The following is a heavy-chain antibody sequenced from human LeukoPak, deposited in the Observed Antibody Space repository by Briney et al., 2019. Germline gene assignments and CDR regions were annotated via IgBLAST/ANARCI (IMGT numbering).Heavy chain of an antibody. Sequence: GASVKVSCKASGYTFSIYGISWVRQAPGQGLEWMGWISTYNGNTHYAQNLQGRVTMTTDTSTTTAYMELRSLRSDDTAVYYCARGLYGSGSTPWGQGTLVTVSS. V-gene: IGHV1-18*01. D-gene: IGHD3-10*01. CDR3: ARGLYGSGSTP. J-gene: IGHJ5*02. CDR1: GYTFSIYG. CDR2: ISTYNGNT.